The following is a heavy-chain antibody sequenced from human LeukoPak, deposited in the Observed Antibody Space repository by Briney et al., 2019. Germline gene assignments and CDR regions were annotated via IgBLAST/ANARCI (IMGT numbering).Heavy chain of an antibody. D-gene: IGHD3-9*01. V-gene: IGHV4-38-2*02. Sequence: PSETLSLTCTVSGYSIGSGYYWGWIRQPPGKGLEWIGSIYHSGSTYYNPSLKSRVTISVDTSKNQFSLKLSSVTAADTAVCYCARDNYDILTGTHSDYWGQGTLVTVSS. J-gene: IGHJ4*02. CDR3: ARDNYDILTGTHSDY. CDR2: IYHSGST. CDR1: GYSIGSGYY.